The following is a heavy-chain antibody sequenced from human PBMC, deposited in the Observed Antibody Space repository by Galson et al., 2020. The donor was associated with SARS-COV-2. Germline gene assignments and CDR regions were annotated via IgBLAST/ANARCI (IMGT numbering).Heavy chain of an antibody. CDR2: ISATAVYI. J-gene: IGHJ3*01. D-gene: IGHD5-18*01. V-gene: IGHV3-21*01. Sequence: GESLKISCEASGFRFNTYSMHWVRQAPGKGLEWVSSISATAVYINYADSVKGRFTFSRDNSKNSLYLQLDSLRVDDTAVYYCAREASHSDSPVDGAFDLWGQGTVVTVSP. CDR3: AREASHSDSPVDGAFDL. CDR1: GFRFNTYS.